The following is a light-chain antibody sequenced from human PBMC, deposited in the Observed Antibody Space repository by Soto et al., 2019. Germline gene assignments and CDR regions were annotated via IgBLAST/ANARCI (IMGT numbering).Light chain of an antibody. CDR3: SSYTTSNTFYV. Sequence: QSALTQPASVSGSPGQSITISCTGTSSDVGGYNYVSWYQQYPGKAPKLMIYDVSIRPSGVSNRFSGSKSGNTASLTISGLQAEDEADYYCSSYTTSNTFYVFGTGTKVTVL. CDR1: SSDVGGYNY. CDR2: DVS. J-gene: IGLJ1*01. V-gene: IGLV2-14*03.